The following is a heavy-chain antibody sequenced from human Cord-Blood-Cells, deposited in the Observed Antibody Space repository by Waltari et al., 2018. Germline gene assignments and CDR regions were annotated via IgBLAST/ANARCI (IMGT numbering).Heavy chain of an antibody. CDR2: IYHSGST. Sequence: QVQLQESGPGLVKPSETLSLTCTVSGYSISSGYYWGWIRQPPGKGLEWIGSIYHSGSTYSTPSLKSRVTISVDTSKNQFSLKLRSVTAADTAVYYCAREDQLRGFDLWGRGTLVTVSS. D-gene: IGHD4-17*01. V-gene: IGHV4-38-2*02. CDR1: GYSISSGYY. CDR3: AREDQLRGFDL. J-gene: IGHJ2*01.